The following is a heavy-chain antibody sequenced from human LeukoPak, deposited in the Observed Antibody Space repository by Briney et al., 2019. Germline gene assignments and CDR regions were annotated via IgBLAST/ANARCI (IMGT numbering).Heavy chain of an antibody. Sequence: PSETLSLTCTVSGGSISSYYWSWIRQPPGKGLEWIGYIYYSGSTNYNPSLKSRVTISVDTSKNQFSLKLSSVTAADMAVYYCAAGKSLYDSGNLDYWGQGTLVTVSS. CDR2: IYYSGST. J-gene: IGHJ4*02. V-gene: IGHV4-59*01. D-gene: IGHD3-22*01. CDR1: GGSISSYY. CDR3: AAGKSLYDSGNLDY.